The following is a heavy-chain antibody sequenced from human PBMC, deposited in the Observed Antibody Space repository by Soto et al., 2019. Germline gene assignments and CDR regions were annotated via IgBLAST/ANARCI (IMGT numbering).Heavy chain of an antibody. J-gene: IGHJ4*02. CDR1: GGTFSSFINYP. CDR3: ARRDTSGFLRYFDN. D-gene: IGHD3-3*01. Sequence: SVKVSCKCSGGTFSSFINYPINWVRQAPGQGLEWMGGIVPNVGTVNYAQKFRGKVTITADKSTGTAYMELTSLRSEDTALYYCARRDTSGFLRYFDNWGQGTQVTVSS. V-gene: IGHV1-69*06. CDR2: IVPNVGTV.